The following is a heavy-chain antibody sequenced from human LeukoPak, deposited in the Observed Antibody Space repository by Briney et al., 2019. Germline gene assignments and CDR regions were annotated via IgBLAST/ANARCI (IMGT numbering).Heavy chain of an antibody. CDR3: ARHPSRAAVTGTGFDY. D-gene: IGHD6-19*01. V-gene: IGHV4-59*08. CDR2: IYYSGDT. J-gene: IGHJ4*02. CDR1: GGSISYYY. Sequence: PSETLSLTCTVSGGSISYYYWSWVRQTPGKRLEWIGYIYYSGDTKYNPSLKSRVTVSVDTSSNQFSLKLTSVTAADTAIYYCARHPSRAAVTGTGFDYWGQGTLVTVSS.